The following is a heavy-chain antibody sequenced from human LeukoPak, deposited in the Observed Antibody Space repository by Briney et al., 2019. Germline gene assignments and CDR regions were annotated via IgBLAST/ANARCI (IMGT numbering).Heavy chain of an antibody. CDR1: GFTFNKYG. Sequence: PGGSLRLSCVGSGFTFNKYGMNWVRQAPGKGLEWVSSISSSSSYIYYVETVKGRFTISRDNARNSLYLQMNSLRAEDTAVYYCARGYSNYGYAFDIWGQGTMVTVSS. CDR3: ARGYSNYGYAFDI. V-gene: IGHV3-21*01. CDR2: ISSSSSYI. J-gene: IGHJ3*02. D-gene: IGHD4-11*01.